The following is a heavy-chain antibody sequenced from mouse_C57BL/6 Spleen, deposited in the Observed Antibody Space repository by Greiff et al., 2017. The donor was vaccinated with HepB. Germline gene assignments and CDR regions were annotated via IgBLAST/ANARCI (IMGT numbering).Heavy chain of an antibody. D-gene: IGHD4-1*01. J-gene: IGHJ4*01. CDR3: ARHWDGYAMDY. CDR2: ISSGSSTI. V-gene: IGHV5-17*01. CDR1: GFTFRDYG. Sequence: EVKLEESGGGLVKPGGSLKLSCAASGFTFRDYGMHWGRQATEKGLEWVAYISSGSSTIYYADTVKGRFTIARDNAKNTLFLQMTSLRSEDTAMYYCARHWDGYAMDYWGQGTSVTVSS.